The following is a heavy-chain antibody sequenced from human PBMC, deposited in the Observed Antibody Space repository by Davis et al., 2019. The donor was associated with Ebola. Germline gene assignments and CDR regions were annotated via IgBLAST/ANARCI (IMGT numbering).Heavy chain of an antibody. Sequence: GESLKISCAASGFTFSNAWMNWVRQAPGKGLEWVGRIKSKTDGGTTDYAAPVKGRFTISRDDSKNTLYLQMNSLKTEDTAVYYCTRGGTVVTVGTDYWGQGTLVTVSS. CDR2: IKSKTDGGTT. J-gene: IGHJ4*02. CDR3: TRGGTVVTVGTDY. V-gene: IGHV3-15*07. D-gene: IGHD4-23*01. CDR1: GFTFSNAW.